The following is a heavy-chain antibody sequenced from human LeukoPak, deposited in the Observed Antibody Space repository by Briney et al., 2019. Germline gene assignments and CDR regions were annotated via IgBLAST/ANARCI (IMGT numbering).Heavy chain of an antibody. Sequence: LGASVKVSCKASGYTFTGYYMHWVRQAPGQGLEWMGWINPKSGATTYAQKFQDRATLTRDTSINTAYMDLSGLTSDDTAVFYCAKGATEGYYYYYGLDVWGQGTTVTVSS. V-gene: IGHV1-2*03. CDR3: AKGATEGYYYYYGLDV. J-gene: IGHJ6*02. CDR2: INPKSGAT. CDR1: GYTFTGYY.